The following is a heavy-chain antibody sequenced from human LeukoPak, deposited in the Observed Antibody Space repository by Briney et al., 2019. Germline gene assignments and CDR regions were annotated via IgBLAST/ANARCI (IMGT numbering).Heavy chain of an antibody. Sequence: PGGSLRLSCAASGFTFSTYGMGWVRQAPGKGLEWVAYIRYDGSNKNYADSVKGRFTISRDNSKNTLYLQMNSLRAEDTAVYYCAKTRGYSYGQVYYFDYWGQGTLVTVSS. CDR1: GFTFSTYG. V-gene: IGHV3-30*02. D-gene: IGHD5-18*01. J-gene: IGHJ4*02. CDR2: IRYDGSNK. CDR3: AKTRGYSYGQVYYFDY.